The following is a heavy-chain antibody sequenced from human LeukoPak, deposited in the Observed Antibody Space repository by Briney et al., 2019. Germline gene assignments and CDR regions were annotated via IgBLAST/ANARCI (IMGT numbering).Heavy chain of an antibody. CDR1: GYTFTGYY. V-gene: IGHV1-2*06. CDR3: ARDITIFPGYYYGMDV. J-gene: IGHJ6*02. CDR2: INPNSGGT. Sequence: ASVKVSCKASGYTFTGYYMHWVRQAPGQGLEWMGRINPNSGGTNYAQKFQGRVTMTRDTSISTAYMELSRLRSDDTAVYYCARDITIFPGYYYGMDVWGQGTTVTVSS. D-gene: IGHD3-9*01.